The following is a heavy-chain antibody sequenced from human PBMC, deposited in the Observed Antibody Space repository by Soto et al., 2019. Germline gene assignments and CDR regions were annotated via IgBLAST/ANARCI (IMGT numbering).Heavy chain of an antibody. CDR3: AKDTSQMAGLGFDY. CDR1: GFTFDDYA. D-gene: IGHD6-19*01. J-gene: IGHJ4*02. CDR2: ISWNSGSI. V-gene: IGHV3-9*01. Sequence: EVQLVESGGGLVQPGRSLRLSCAASGFTFDDYAMHWVRQAPGKGLEWVSGISWNSGSIGYADSVKGRFTISRDNAKNSLYLQMNSLRAEDTALYYFAKDTSQMAGLGFDYWGQGTLVTVSS.